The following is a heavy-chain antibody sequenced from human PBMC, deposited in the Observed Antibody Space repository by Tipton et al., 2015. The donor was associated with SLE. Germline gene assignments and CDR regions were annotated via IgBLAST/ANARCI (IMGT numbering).Heavy chain of an antibody. CDR3: ARAAFNWNDRDALDI. Sequence: TLSLTCIVSGGSISAYYWSWIRQPPGKGLEWIGYVYYSGSTNYNPSLKSRVTISVDTSKNHFSLRLNSVTAADTAVYFCARAAFNWNDRDALDIWGQGTLVAVSS. CDR1: GGSISAYY. D-gene: IGHD1-1*01. CDR2: VYYSGST. J-gene: IGHJ3*02. V-gene: IGHV4-59*01.